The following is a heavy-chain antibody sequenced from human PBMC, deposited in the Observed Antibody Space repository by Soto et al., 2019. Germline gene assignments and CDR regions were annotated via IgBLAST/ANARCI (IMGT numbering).Heavy chain of an antibody. CDR3: ARGYGSTFDH. CDR2: IYHSGST. CDR1: GGSISSGGYS. D-gene: IGHD5-18*01. Sequence: SETLSLTCAVAGGSISSGGYSWSWIRQPPGKGLEWIGYIYHSGSTNYNPSLKSRVTISLDTSKNQFSLKLSSVTAADTALYYWARGYGSTFDHWARGTLVTISS. V-gene: IGHV4-30-2*01. J-gene: IGHJ4*02.